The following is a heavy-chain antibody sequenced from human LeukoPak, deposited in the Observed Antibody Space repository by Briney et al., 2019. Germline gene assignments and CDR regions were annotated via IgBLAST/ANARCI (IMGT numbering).Heavy chain of an antibody. CDR3: TTSPRYYYDSSGYYYED. D-gene: IGHD3-22*01. V-gene: IGHV3-15*01. Sequence: PGGSLRLSCAASGFTFSNAWMSWVRQAPGKGLEWVGRIKSKTDGGTTDYAAPVKGRFTISRDDSKNTLYLQMNSLKTEDTAVYYCTTSPRYYYDSSGYYYEDWGQGTLVTVSS. CDR1: GFTFSNAW. J-gene: IGHJ4*02. CDR2: IKSKTDGGTT.